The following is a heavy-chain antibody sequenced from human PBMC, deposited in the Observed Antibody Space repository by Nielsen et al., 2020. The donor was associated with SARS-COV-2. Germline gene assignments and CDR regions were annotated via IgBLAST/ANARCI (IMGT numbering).Heavy chain of an antibody. CDR2: ISSRYNTI. J-gene: IGHJ4*02. Sequence: GESLKISCATSGFSFSDYYMSWVRQAPGKGLEWLSDISSRYNTINYADSVKGRFTISRDNAKNSLFLQMNSLTVDDTAVYYCARGSEGDYWGQGTLVTVSS. CDR1: GFSFSDYY. CDR3: ARGSEGDY. V-gene: IGHV3-11*01. D-gene: IGHD1-26*01.